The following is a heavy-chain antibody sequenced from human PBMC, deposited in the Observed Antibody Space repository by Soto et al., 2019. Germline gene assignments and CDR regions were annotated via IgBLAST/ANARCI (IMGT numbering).Heavy chain of an antibody. CDR2: MNPNSGNT. Sequence: GASVKVSCKASGYTFTSYDINWVRQATGQGLEWMGWMNPNSGNTGYAQKFQGRVTMTRNTSISTAYMELSSVTAADTAVYYCARDYDQSRRGNWFDPWGQGTLVTVSS. CDR1: GYTFTSYD. D-gene: IGHD3-16*01. J-gene: IGHJ5*02. CDR3: ARDYDQSRRGNWFDP. V-gene: IGHV1-8*01.